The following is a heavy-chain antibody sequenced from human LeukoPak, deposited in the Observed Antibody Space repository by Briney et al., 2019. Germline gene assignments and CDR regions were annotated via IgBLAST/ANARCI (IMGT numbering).Heavy chain of an antibody. J-gene: IGHJ2*01. D-gene: IGHD1-14*01. CDR3: ARQPRGIHGYFDL. V-gene: IGHV4-59*08. CDR1: GGSISSYY. Sequence: SETLSLTCNVSGGSISSYYWSWIRQPPGKGLEWIGYIYYSGSTNYNPSLKSRVTISVDTSKSQFSLTLSSVTAADTAVYYCARQPRGIHGYFDLWGRGTLVTVSS. CDR2: IYYSGST.